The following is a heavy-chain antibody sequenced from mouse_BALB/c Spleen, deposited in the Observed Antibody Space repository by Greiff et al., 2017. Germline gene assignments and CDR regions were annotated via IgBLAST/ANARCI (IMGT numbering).Heavy chain of an antibody. CDR3: AREGMDGNYGYYAMDY. CDR1: GFTFSSYG. V-gene: IGHV5-6*01. J-gene: IGHJ4*01. D-gene: IGHD2-1*01. CDR2: ISSGGSYT. Sequence: EVQLVESGGDLVKPGGSLKLSCAASGFTFSSYGMSWVRQTPDKRLEWVATISSGGSYTYYPDSVKGRFTISRDNAKNTLYLQMSSLKSEDTAMYYCAREGMDGNYGYYAMDYWGQGTSVTVSS.